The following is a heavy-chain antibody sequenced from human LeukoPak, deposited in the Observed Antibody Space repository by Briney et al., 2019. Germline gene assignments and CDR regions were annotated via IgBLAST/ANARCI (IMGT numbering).Heavy chain of an antibody. J-gene: IGHJ6*03. CDR3: ARGLRYYYYYYMDV. D-gene: IGHD3-9*01. Sequence: PGGPLRLSCAASGFTFNTYNMNWVRQAPGKGLEWVSSISSSSISIFYADSVKGRFTISRDNAKNSLYLQMNSLRAEDTALYYCARGLRYYYYYYMDVWGKGTTVTVSS. CDR1: GFTFNTYN. CDR2: ISSSSISI. V-gene: IGHV3-21*04.